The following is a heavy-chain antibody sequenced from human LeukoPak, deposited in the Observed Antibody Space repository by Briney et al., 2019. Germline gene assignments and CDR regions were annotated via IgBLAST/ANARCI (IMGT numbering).Heavy chain of an antibody. D-gene: IGHD6-13*01. CDR2: IYYSGST. CDR3: ANAAAGTEYYYMDV. V-gene: IGHV4-39*07. Sequence: PSETLSLTCTVSGGSISSSSYYWGWIRQPPGKGLEWIGSIYYSGSTYYNPSLKSRVTISVDTSKNQFSLKLSSVTAADTAVYYCANAAAGTEYYYMDVWGKGTTVTVSS. CDR1: GGSISSSSYY. J-gene: IGHJ6*03.